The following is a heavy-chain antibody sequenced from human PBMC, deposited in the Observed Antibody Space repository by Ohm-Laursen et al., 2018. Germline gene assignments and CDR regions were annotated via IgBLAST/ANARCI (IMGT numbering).Heavy chain of an antibody. D-gene: IGHD4-17*01. CDR1: GFTFGTYS. Sequence: SLRLSCTASGFTFGTYSMNWVRQAPGKGLEWVSVISYDGTIVVYADSVRGRFTVSRDKSKNTLYLQMDSLRDEDTALYFCAKSRTTPVTRDLDYWGQGTLATVSS. J-gene: IGHJ4*02. V-gene: IGHV3-23*01. CDR3: AKSRTTPVTRDLDY. CDR2: ISYDGTIV.